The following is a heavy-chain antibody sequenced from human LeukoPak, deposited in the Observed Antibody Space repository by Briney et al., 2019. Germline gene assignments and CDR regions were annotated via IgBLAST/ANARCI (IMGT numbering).Heavy chain of an antibody. CDR3: TKDLPFTAGGVIVH. Sequence: PGGSLRLSCGVSGLTFSDAWLTWVRQGPGKGLEWVGLIRSKVDGGTADYATTVKGRFTISGDDSKNMLYLQMNGLKTEDTAIYYCTKDLPFTAGGVIVHWGQGALVTVSS. D-gene: IGHD3-16*01. CDR2: IRSKVDGGTA. V-gene: IGHV3-15*01. CDR1: GLTFSDAW. J-gene: IGHJ5*02.